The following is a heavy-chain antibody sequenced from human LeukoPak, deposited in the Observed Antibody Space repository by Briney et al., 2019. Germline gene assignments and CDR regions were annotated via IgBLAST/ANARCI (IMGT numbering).Heavy chain of an antibody. V-gene: IGHV3-53*01. J-gene: IGHJ4*02. Sequence: QPGGSLRLSCAASGFTVSSNYMTWVRQAPGKGLEWVSIIYSGGTTYYADSVRDRFTISRDNSKNALYLQMSSLRAEDTAVYYCARGEGEPSRGYSKYYFDYWGQGTLVTVSS. CDR1: GFTVSSNY. CDR2: IYSGGTT. CDR3: ARGEGEPSRGYSKYYFDY. D-gene: IGHD3-22*01.